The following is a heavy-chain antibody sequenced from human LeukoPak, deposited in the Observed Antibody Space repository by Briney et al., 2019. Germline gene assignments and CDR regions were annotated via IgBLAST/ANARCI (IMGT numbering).Heavy chain of an antibody. CDR1: GFTVSSNY. CDR2: IYSGGST. J-gene: IGHJ4*02. D-gene: IGHD5-12*01. CDR3: ARGGGYGQYYHDY. Sequence: GGSLRLSCAASGFTVSSNYMSWVRQAPGKGLEWVSVIYSGGSTYYADSAKGRFTISRDNSKNTVYLQMNSLRAEDTAVYYCARGGGYGQYYHDYWDQGTLVTVSS. V-gene: IGHV3-53*01.